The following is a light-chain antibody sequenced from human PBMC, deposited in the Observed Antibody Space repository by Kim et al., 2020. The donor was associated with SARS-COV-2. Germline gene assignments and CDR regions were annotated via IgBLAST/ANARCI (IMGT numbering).Light chain of an antibody. CDR3: QQRSNWPPSPT. J-gene: IGKJ2*01. CDR2: DAS. V-gene: IGKV3-11*01. CDR1: QSVSSY. Sequence: SPGERPTLSCRASQSVSSYLAWYQQKPGQAPRLLIYDASNRATGIPARFSGSGSGTDFTLTISSLEPEDFAVYYCQQRSNWPPSPTFGQGTKLEI.